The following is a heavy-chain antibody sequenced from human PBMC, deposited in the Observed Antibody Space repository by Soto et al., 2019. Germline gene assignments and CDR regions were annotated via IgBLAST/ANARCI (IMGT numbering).Heavy chain of an antibody. Sequence: GGSLRLSCAASGFTFSSYAMHWVRQAPGKGLEWVAVISYDGSNKYYADSVKGRFTISRDNSKNTLYLQMNSLRAEDTAEYYGARNRESSSWYYYGMDVWGQGTTVTVSS. CDR2: ISYDGSNK. V-gene: IGHV3-30-3*01. CDR1: GFTFSSYA. J-gene: IGHJ6*02. D-gene: IGHD6-13*01. CDR3: ARNRESSSWYYYGMDV.